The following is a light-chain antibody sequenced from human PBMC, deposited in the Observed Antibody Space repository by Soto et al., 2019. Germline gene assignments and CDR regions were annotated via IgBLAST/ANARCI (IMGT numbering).Light chain of an antibody. V-gene: IGKV1-5*03. CDR3: QQYNSYSGT. CDR1: QSISNW. CDR2: KAS. J-gene: IGKJ3*01. Sequence: DIQMTQSPSTLSASVGDRVTITCRASQSISNWLAWYQQKPGKAPKLLIYKASSLESGVPSRFSGSGSGTEFTLTISSLQPDDFATYYCQQYNSYSGTFGPGTKVDIK.